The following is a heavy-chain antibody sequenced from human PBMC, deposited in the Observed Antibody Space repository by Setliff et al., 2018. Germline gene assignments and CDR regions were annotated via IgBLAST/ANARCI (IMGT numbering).Heavy chain of an antibody. J-gene: IGHJ6*03. V-gene: IGHV1-18*01. D-gene: IGHD6-6*01. Sequence: ASVKVSCKASGYTFTSYGISWVRQAPGQGLEWMGWISTYNGDTDYAQKLQDRLTMTTDTSTSTVYMELRSLRSDDTAVYYCVRRAYSSSSGYYYYYMDVWGKGTTVTVSS. CDR2: ISTYNGDT. CDR3: VRRAYSSSSGYYYYYMDV. CDR1: GYTFTSYG.